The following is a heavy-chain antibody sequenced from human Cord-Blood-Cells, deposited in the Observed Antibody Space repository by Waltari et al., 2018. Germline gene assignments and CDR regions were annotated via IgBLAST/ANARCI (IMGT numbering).Heavy chain of an antibody. CDR2: IIPIFGTA. V-gene: IGHV1-69*12. CDR1: GAPFRSHA. D-gene: IGHD6-13*01. Sequence: QVQLVQSGAEVKKPGSSVKVSCKASGAPFRSHAISWVVQAPGQGLEWMGGIIPIFGTANYAQKFQGRVTITADESTSTAYMELSSLRSEDTAVYYCAREIAAAGTGSYFDYWGQGTLVTVSS. J-gene: IGHJ4*02. CDR3: AREIAAAGTGSYFDY.